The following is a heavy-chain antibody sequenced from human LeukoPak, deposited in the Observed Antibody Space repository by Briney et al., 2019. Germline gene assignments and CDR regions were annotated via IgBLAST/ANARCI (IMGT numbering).Heavy chain of an antibody. CDR2: INHSGST. D-gene: IGHD3-3*01. Sequence: SETLSLTCTVSGGSISSYYWSWIRQPPGKGLEWLGEINHSGSTNYNPSLKSRVTISVDTSKNQFSLKLSSVTAADTAVYYCARGITIFGVVLHYYYGMDVWGQGTTVTVSS. V-gene: IGHV4-34*01. J-gene: IGHJ6*02. CDR3: ARGITIFGVVLHYYYGMDV. CDR1: GGSISSYY.